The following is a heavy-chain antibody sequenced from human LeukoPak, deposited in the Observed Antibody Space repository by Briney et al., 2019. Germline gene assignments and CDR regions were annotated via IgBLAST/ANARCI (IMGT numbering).Heavy chain of an antibody. V-gene: IGHV4-39*07. CDR3: ARVRRWLQAFDY. J-gene: IGHJ4*02. Sequence: PSETLSLTCTVSGGSISSGGYYWSWIRQPPGKGLEWIGEINHSGSTNYNPSLKSRVTISVDTSKNQFSLKLSSVTAADTAVYYCARVRRWLQAFDYWGQGTLVTVSS. CDR2: INHSGST. CDR1: GGSISSGGYY. D-gene: IGHD5-24*01.